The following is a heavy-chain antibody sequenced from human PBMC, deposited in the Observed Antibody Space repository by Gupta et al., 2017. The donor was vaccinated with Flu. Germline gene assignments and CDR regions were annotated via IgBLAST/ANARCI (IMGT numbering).Heavy chain of an antibody. Sequence: EVQLVESGGGLVQPGGSLRLSCAASGFTFSDHYMDWVRQAPGKGLEWVGRIRNKANSYTTEYAASVKDRFIVARDDSKNSLYLQMNSLKNEDTAVYYCARGETGRSAPGRNDCWGQGTLVTVSS. CDR1: GFTFSDHY. CDR2: IRNKANSYTT. V-gene: IGHV3-72*01. J-gene: IGHJ4*02. D-gene: IGHD6-13*01. CDR3: ARGETGRSAPGRNDC.